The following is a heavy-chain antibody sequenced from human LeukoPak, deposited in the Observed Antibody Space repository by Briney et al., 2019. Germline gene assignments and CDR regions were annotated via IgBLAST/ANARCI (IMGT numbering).Heavy chain of an antibody. Sequence: ASVKVSCKVSGYTLTELSMHWVRQAPGKGLEWMGGFDPEDGETIYAQKFQGRVTMTEDTSTDTAYMELSSLRSEDTAVYYCARLVYCSGGSCYSPGAFDIWGQGTMVTVSS. CDR1: GYTLTELS. CDR3: ARLVYCSGGSCYSPGAFDI. J-gene: IGHJ3*02. V-gene: IGHV1-24*01. D-gene: IGHD2-15*01. CDR2: FDPEDGET.